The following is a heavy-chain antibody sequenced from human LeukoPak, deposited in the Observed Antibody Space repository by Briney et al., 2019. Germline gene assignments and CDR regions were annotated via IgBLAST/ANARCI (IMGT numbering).Heavy chain of an antibody. V-gene: IGHV3-7*04. CDR3: ARGDDCSGDH. CDR2: IHPEGNEK. D-gene: IGHD3-10*02. J-gene: IGHJ4*02. CDR1: GFTFSKFW. Sequence: PGGSLRLSCLVSGFTFSKFWMSWVRQAPGRGLEWVANIHPEGNEKYHVESVKGRFTISRDNAKNLLFLQMNGLRVEDTAVYYCARGDDCSGDHWGQGTLVTVSS.